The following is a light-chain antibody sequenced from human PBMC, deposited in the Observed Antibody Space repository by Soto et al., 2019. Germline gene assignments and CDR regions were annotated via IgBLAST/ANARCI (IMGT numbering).Light chain of an antibody. J-gene: IGKJ4*01. V-gene: IGKV3-20*01. CDR3: QQYGSSPLT. Sequence: EIVLTQSPGTLSLSPGERSTPSCRASQSVSSSYLAWYQQKPGQAPRLLIYGASSRATGIPDRFSGSGSGTDFTLTISRLEPEDFAVYYCQQYGSSPLTFGGGTTGDIK. CDR1: QSVSSSY. CDR2: GAS.